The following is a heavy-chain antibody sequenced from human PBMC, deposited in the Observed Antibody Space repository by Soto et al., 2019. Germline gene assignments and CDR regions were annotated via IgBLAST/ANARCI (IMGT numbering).Heavy chain of an antibody. CDR2: IYWDDTK. CDR1: GFSLPTDRVG. V-gene: IGHV2-5*02. CDR3: AHAYGGRSLY. D-gene: IGHD1-26*01. Sequence: QITLKESGPTLVKPTQTLTLTCTFSGFSLPTDRVGVGWIRQPPGKALEWLAVIYWDDTKTYRPSLKSRLTITQDTSKNPVALTMTDMDPVDTATYYCAHAYGGRSLYWGQGTLVTVSS. J-gene: IGHJ4*02.